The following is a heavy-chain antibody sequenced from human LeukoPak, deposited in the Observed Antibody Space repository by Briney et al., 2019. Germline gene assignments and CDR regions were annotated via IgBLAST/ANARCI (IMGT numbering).Heavy chain of an antibody. CDR3: ASSGSGIAAAGTADYFDY. V-gene: IGHV1-2*04. Sequence: ASVKVSCKASGYTFTGYYIHWVRQAPGQGLEWMGWVNPNSGGTNFAQKFQGWVTMTRDTSISTAYMELSRLTSDDTAVYYCASSGSGIAAAGTADYFDYRGQGTPVTVSS. J-gene: IGHJ4*02. D-gene: IGHD6-13*01. CDR2: VNPNSGGT. CDR1: GYTFTGYY.